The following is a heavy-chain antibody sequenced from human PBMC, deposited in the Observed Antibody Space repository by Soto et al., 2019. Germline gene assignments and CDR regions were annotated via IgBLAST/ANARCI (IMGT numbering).Heavy chain of an antibody. CDR3: ARGAIAAAAYYYYYYYMDV. J-gene: IGHJ6*03. D-gene: IGHD6-13*01. V-gene: IGHV1-3*01. Sequence: QVQLVQSGAEVKKPGASVKVSCKASGYTFTSYAMHWVRQAPGQRLEWMGWINAGNGNTKYSQKFQGRVTITRDTSASTAYMELSRLRSEDTAVYYCARGAIAAAAYYYYYYYMDVWGKGTTVTVSS. CDR1: GYTFTSYA. CDR2: INAGNGNT.